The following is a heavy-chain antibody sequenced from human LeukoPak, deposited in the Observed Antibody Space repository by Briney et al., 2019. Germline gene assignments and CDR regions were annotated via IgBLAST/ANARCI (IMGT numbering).Heavy chain of an antibody. D-gene: IGHD2-2*01. CDR1: GYTFTSYG. Sequence: ASVKVSCKASGYTFTSYGISWVRQAPGQGLEWMGWISAYNGNTNYAQKLQGRVTMTTDTSTSTAYMELRSLRSDDTAVYYCARDAYVVPVAPIDYWGQGTLVTVSS. CDR3: ARDAYVVPVAPIDY. V-gene: IGHV1-18*01. J-gene: IGHJ4*02. CDR2: ISAYNGNT.